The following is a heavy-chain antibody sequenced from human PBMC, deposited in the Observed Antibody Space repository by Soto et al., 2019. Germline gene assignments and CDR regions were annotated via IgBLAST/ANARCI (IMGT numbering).Heavy chain of an antibody. CDR2: ISAYNGNT. CDR1: GYTFTSYG. D-gene: IGHD2-15*01. CDR3: ARDKDPQCSGGSCYSAD. V-gene: IGHV1-18*01. J-gene: IGHJ4*02. Sequence: ASVKVSCKASGYTFTSYGISWVRQAPGQGLEWMGWISAYNGNTNYAQKLQGRVTMTTDTSTSTAYMELRSLRSDDTAVYYCARDKDPQCSGGSCYSADWGQGTLVTVSS.